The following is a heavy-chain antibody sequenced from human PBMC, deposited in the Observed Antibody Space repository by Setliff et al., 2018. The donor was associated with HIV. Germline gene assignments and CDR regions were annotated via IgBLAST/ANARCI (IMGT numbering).Heavy chain of an antibody. Sequence: PSETLSLTCTVSGASIGRRSDCWGWIRQPPGKGLEWIGSHSWNTYYNPSLKSRVTISVDTSKNQFSLKLTSVTAADTAVYYCARDWSRDGYYFWGVWGKGTTVTVSS. J-gene: IGHJ6*04. CDR1: GASIGRRSDC. CDR3: ARDWSRDGYYFWGV. V-gene: IGHV4-39*02. CDR2: HSWNT. D-gene: IGHD3-3*01.